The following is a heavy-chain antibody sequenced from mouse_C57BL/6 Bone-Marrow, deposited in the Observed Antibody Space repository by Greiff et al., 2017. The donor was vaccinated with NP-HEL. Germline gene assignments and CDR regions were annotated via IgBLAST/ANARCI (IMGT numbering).Heavy chain of an antibody. D-gene: IGHD2-1*01. CDR1: GYAFSSSW. CDR2: IYPGDGDT. CDR3: ARYYGKPWYAMDY. J-gene: IGHJ4*01. V-gene: IGHV1-82*01. Sequence: QVQLQQSGPELVKPGASVKISCKASGYAFSSSWMNWVKQRPGKGLEWIGRIYPGDGDTNYNGKFKGKATLTADKSSSTAYMQLSSLTSEDSAVYFCARYYGKPWYAMDYWGQGTSVTVSS.